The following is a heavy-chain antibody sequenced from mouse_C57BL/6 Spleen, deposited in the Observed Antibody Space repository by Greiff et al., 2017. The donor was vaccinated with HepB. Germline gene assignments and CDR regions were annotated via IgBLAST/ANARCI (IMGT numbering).Heavy chain of an antibody. CDR3: ARDKKLGYFDY. J-gene: IGHJ2*01. D-gene: IGHD4-1*01. Sequence: EVQVVESGGGLVKPGGSLKLSCAASGFTFSSYAMSWVRQTPEKRLEWVATISDGGSYTYYPDNVKGRFTISRDNAKNNLYLQMSHLMSEDTAMYYCARDKKLGYFDYRGQGATLTVAS. CDR2: ISDGGSYT. CDR1: GFTFSSYA. V-gene: IGHV5-4*01.